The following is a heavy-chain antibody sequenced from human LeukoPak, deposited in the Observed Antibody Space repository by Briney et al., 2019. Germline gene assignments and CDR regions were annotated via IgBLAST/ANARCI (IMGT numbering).Heavy chain of an antibody. CDR2: VYSGGTT. V-gene: IGHV3-53*01. CDR3: ARDLVWDTYAFDI. Sequence: GGSLRLSCAVSGFTVSGNYMSWVRQAPGKGLEWVSLVYSGGTTYYADSVKGRFTISRDNSKNTLYLQMNSLRAEDTAVYYCARDLVWDTYAFDIWGQGTMVTVSS. J-gene: IGHJ3*02. CDR1: GFTVSGNY. D-gene: IGHD1-26*01.